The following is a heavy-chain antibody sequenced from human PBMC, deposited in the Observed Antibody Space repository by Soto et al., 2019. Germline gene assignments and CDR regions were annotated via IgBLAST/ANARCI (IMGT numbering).Heavy chain of an antibody. CDR2: IGGGGADI. V-gene: IGHV3-21*01. D-gene: IGHD6-19*01. CDR1: GFTFTHYH. J-gene: IGHJ4*02. CDR3: ARAPVAGATGPV. Sequence: EVQLVESGGGLVKPGGSLTLSCAASGFTFTHYHMNWVRQAPGKGLEWISSIGGGGADIYYADSVEGRFTISRDNAKNSLYLQMNSLRAEDTAVYYCARAPVAGATGPVWGQGTLVTVS.